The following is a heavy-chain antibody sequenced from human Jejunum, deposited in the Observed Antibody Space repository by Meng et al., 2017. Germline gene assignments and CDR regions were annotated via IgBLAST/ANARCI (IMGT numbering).Heavy chain of an antibody. V-gene: IGHV3-7*01. D-gene: IGHD3-9*01. CDR3: ARDILTGRYGMDV. CDR1: GFTFSSYC. Sequence: GGSLRLSCAASGFTFSSYCMSWVRQAPGKGLEWVANIRQDGSDESYGDSVKGRFTIFRNNAKNSLFLQMNSLRVEDTAVDYCARDILTGRYGMDVWGQGTTVTVSS. J-gene: IGHJ6*02. CDR2: IRQDGSDE.